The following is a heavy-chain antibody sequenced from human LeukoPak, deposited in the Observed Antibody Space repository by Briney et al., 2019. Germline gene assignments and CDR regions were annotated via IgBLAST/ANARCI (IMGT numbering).Heavy chain of an antibody. CDR1: GYTFTGYY. V-gene: IGHV1-2*02. J-gene: IGHJ4*02. D-gene: IGHD2-15*01. Sequence: KPGASVKVSCKASGYTFTGYYMHWVRQAPGQGLEWMGWINPNSGGTNYAQKFQGRVTMTRDTSISTACMELSRLRSDDTAVYYCARIGYCSGGSCPFDYWGQGTLVTVSS. CDR2: INPNSGGT. CDR3: ARIGYCSGGSCPFDY.